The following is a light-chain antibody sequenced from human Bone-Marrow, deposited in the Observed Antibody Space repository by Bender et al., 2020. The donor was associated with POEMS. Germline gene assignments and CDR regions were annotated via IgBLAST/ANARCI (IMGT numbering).Light chain of an antibody. CDR3: SSYTTSNTLL. J-gene: IGLJ2*01. CDR2: EVS. V-gene: IGLV2-14*01. Sequence: QSALTQPASVSGSPGQSITISCTGTSSDVGGYNYVSWYQQHPGKAPKLMIYEVSNRPSGVSSRFSGSKSGNSASLTISALQAEDEADYYCSSYTTSNTLLFGGGTKLTVL. CDR1: SSDVGGYNY.